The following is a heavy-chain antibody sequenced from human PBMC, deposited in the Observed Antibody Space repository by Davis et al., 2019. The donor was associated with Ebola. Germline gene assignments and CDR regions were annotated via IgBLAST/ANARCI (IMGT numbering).Heavy chain of an antibody. Sequence: GESLKISCKGSGYSFTAYWIAWVRQIPGKGLEWMGIIYPYDSDTRYSPSFQGQVTISADKSINTAYLQWSSLKTSDTAIYYCARRGDAFYGMDVWGQGATVTVSS. CDR1: GYSFTAYW. V-gene: IGHV5-51*01. CDR3: ARRGDAFYGMDV. CDR2: IYPYDSDT. J-gene: IGHJ6*02. D-gene: IGHD3-16*01.